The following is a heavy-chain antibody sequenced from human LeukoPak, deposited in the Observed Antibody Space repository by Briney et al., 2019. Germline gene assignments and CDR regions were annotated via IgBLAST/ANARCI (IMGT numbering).Heavy chain of an antibody. CDR3: GRGDYDSSFDP. CDR1: GGSFSGYY. CDR2: INHSGST. D-gene: IGHD3-22*01. J-gene: IGHJ5*02. Sequence: SETLSLTCAVYGGSFSGYYWSWIRQPPGKGLEWIGEINHSGSTNYNPSLKSRVTISVDTSKNQFSLKLSSVTAADTAVYYCGRGDYDSSFDPWGQGTLVTVSS. V-gene: IGHV4-34*01.